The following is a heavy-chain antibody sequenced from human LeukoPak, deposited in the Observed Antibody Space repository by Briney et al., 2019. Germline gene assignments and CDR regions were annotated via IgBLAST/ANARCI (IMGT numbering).Heavy chain of an antibody. V-gene: IGHV3-23*01. J-gene: IGHJ4*02. CDR1: GFKFSSYW. CDR3: AKFTGGSYYYSPIDY. D-gene: IGHD1-26*01. CDR2: INTNGDGA. Sequence: GGSLRLSCAVSGFKFSSYWMNWVRQVPGKGLMWVAHINTNGDGANYADSVKGRFTISRDNSKNTLYLQMNSLRVEDTAVYYCAKFTGGSYYYSPIDYWGQGTLVTVSS.